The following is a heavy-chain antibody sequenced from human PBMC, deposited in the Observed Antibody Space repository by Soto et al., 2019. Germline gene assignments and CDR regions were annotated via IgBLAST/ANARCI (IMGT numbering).Heavy chain of an antibody. CDR2: IITILGIA. V-gene: IGHV1-69*02. Sequence: ASVKVSCKASGGTFSSYTISWVRQAPGQGLEWMGRIITILGIANYAQKFQGRVTITADKSTSTAYMELSSLRSEDTAVYYCARGETISSSSLYYYYGMDVWGQGTTVTVSS. CDR3: ARGETISSSSLYYYYGMDV. J-gene: IGHJ6*02. CDR1: GGTFSSYT. D-gene: IGHD6-6*01.